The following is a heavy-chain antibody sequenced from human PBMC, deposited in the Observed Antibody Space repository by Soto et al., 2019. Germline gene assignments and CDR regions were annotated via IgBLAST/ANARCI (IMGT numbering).Heavy chain of an antibody. CDR2: IYYSGGT. CDR1: GASMSSGGYY. Sequence: QVQLQESGPGLVKPSQTLSLTCTVSGASMSSGGYYWTWIRQSPGKGLEWIGYIYYSGGTYYNPSLKSRVAISLDTSRSQFSLTLHSVTAADTAIYYCARDRHNNFFDPWGQGTLVTVSS. D-gene: IGHD6-6*01. J-gene: IGHJ5*02. CDR3: ARDRHNNFFDP. V-gene: IGHV4-31*03.